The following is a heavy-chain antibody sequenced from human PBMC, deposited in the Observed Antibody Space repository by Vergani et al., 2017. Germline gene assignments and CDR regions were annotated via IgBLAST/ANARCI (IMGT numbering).Heavy chain of an antibody. J-gene: IGHJ5*02. D-gene: IGHD4-17*01. CDR2: IYHSGST. Sequence: QVQLQESGPGLVKPSGTLSLTCAVSGGSISSSNWWRWVRQPPGKGLEWIGEIYHSGSTNYNPSLKIRVTISVDKSKNQFSLKLSSVTAADTAVYYCASIRSGITTVTLGFDPWGQGTLVTVSS. CDR1: GGSISSSNW. CDR3: ASIRSGITTVTLGFDP. V-gene: IGHV4-4*02.